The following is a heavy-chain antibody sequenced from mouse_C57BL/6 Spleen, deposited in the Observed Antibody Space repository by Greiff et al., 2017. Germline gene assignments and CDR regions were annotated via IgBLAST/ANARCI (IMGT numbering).Heavy chain of an antibody. CDR1: GYTFTGYW. CDR2: ILPGSGST. CDR3: ARILVVPSEGYYFDD. J-gene: IGHJ2*01. D-gene: IGHD1-1*01. Sequence: VQLQQSGAELMKPGASVKLSCKATGYTFTGYWIAWVKQRPGHGLEWIGEILPGSGSTNYNEKFKGKAPFTADTSSNTAYMQLSSLTTEDSAIYYCARILVVPSEGYYFDDWGQGTTRTVSS. V-gene: IGHV1-9*01.